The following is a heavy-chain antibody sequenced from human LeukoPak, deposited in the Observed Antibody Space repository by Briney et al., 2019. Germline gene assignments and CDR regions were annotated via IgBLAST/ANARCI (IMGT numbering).Heavy chain of an antibody. V-gene: IGHV4-4*07. Sequence: SETLSLTCTVSGGSISGYYWSWIRQPAGKGLEWIGRISTNGSTNYNPSLKRRVTMSVDTSKNQFSLMLSSVTAADTAVYYCTRDSSGYDWFYDYWGQGTLVTVSS. CDR1: GGSISGYY. J-gene: IGHJ4*02. CDR3: TRDSSGYDWFYDY. D-gene: IGHD5-12*01. CDR2: ISTNGST.